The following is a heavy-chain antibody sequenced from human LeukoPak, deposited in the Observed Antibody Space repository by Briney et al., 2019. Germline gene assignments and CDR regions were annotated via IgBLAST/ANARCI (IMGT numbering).Heavy chain of an antibody. D-gene: IGHD3-10*02. CDR3: ASVFGSPPCY. V-gene: IGHV3-48*01. CDR2: ISSSSSTI. Sequence: PGGSLRLSCAASGFTFSSYSMNWVRQAPGKGLEWVSYISSSSSTIYYADSVKGRFTISRDNAKNSLYLQMNSLRAEDTAVYYCASVFGSPPCYWGQGTLVTVSS. J-gene: IGHJ4*02. CDR1: GFTFSSYS.